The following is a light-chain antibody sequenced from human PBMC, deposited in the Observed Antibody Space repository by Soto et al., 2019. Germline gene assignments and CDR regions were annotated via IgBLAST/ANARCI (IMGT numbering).Light chain of an antibody. Sequence: MPLTQCPFTLSASVGEGVTITCLASQSLXTWLGWDEEKPGKAPKVLXYKASTLKRGVPSRFSGSGSGTEFTLTISSLQPEDVANYYCQHYKSDSEAFGQGTKVDIK. CDR3: QHYKSDSEA. CDR2: KAS. CDR1: QSLXTW. V-gene: IGKV1-5*03. J-gene: IGKJ1*01.